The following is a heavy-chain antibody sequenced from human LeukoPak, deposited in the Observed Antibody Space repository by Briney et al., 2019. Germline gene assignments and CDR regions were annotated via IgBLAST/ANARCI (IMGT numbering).Heavy chain of an antibody. Sequence: GGSLRLSCAASGFTFSSYSMTWVRQAPGKGLEWVSVISGSGGATYYADSVKGRFTISRDNSKNTLYLQMNSLRAEATAVYYCARAAMVRGVDYFDSWGQGTLVTVSS. CDR1: GFTFSSYS. D-gene: IGHD3-10*01. CDR3: ARAAMVRGVDYFDS. V-gene: IGHV3-23*01. J-gene: IGHJ4*02. CDR2: ISGSGGAT.